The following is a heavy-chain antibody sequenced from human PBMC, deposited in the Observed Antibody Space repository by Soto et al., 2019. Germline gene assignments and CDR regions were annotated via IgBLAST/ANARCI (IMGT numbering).Heavy chain of an antibody. J-gene: IGHJ3*02. CDR2: ISSSSSYI. CDR3: ARDVFVEYCSSTSCYPGSGAFDI. Sequence: GGSLRLSCAASGFTFSSYSMNWVRQAPGKGLEWVSSISSSSSYIYYADSVKGRFTISRDNAKNSLYLQMNSLRAEDTAVYYCARDVFVEYCSSTSCYPGSGAFDIWGQGTMVTVSS. D-gene: IGHD2-2*01. CDR1: GFTFSSYS. V-gene: IGHV3-21*01.